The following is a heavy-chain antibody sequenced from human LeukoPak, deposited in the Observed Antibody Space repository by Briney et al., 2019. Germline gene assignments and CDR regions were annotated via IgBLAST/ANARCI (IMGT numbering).Heavy chain of an antibody. Sequence: ASVTVSCKASGDTFTGYYMHWVRQAPGQGLEWMGWSNPNSGGTNYAQKFQGWVTMTRDTSISTAYMELSRLRSDDTAVYYCARDYYGSGSYYNPWELWFDPWGQGTLVTVSS. CDR1: GDTFTGYY. CDR2: SNPNSGGT. J-gene: IGHJ5*02. V-gene: IGHV1-2*04. D-gene: IGHD3-10*01. CDR3: ARDYYGSGSYYNPWELWFDP.